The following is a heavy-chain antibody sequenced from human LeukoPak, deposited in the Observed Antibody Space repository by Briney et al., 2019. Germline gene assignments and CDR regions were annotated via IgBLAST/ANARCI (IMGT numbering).Heavy chain of an antibody. J-gene: IGHJ4*02. D-gene: IGHD5-18*01. CDR1: GFIFSSFA. V-gene: IGHV3-23*01. CDR3: ARDPPRGYSYQNQYYFDY. CDR2: FRSSDNGT. Sequence: GGSLRLSCAASGFIFSSFAMSWVRQAPGKGLEWVSGFRSSDNGTHYADSVKGRFTISRDNSKNTLYLQMNSLRAEDTAVYYCARDPPRGYSYQNQYYFDYWGQGTLVTVSS.